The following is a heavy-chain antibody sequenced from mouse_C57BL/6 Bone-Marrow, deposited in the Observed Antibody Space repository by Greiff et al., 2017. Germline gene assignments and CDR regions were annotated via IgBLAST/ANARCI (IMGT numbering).Heavy chain of an antibody. Sequence: EVQLVESGEGLVKPGGSLKLSCAASGFTFSSYAMSWVRQTPEKRLEWVAYISSGGDYIYYADTVKGRVTISRDNARNTLYLQMSSRKSEDTAMYYCTRAYYYGSSYWYFDVGGTGTAVTV. V-gene: IGHV5-9-1*02. CDR2: ISSGGDYI. CDR3: TRAYYYGSSYWYFDV. D-gene: IGHD1-1*01. J-gene: IGHJ1*03. CDR1: GFTFSSYA.